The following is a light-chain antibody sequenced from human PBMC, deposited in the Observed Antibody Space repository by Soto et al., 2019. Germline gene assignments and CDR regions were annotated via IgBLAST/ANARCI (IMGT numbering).Light chain of an antibody. J-gene: IGKJ1*01. Sequence: EIALTQSPGTLSLSPGERATLSCRASQTLSNSFIAWYQHKPGQAPRLLVYDTSTRATGIPDRYSGSGSGTDFTLTISRLEPEDFAVFFCQQYGNFWTFGQGTKVDIK. CDR3: QQYGNFWT. V-gene: IGKV3-20*01. CDR1: QTLSNSF. CDR2: DTS.